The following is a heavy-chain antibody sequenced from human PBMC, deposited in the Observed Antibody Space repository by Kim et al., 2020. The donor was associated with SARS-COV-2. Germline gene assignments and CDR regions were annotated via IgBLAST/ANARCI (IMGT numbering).Heavy chain of an antibody. Sequence: GGSLRLSCAASGFTFSSYEMNWVRQAPGKGLEWVSYISSSGSTIYYADSVKGRFTISRDNAKNSLYLQMNSLRAEDTAVYYCARDWPNPFFDYWGQGTLVTVSS. CDR3: ARDWPNPFFDY. CDR2: ISSSGSTI. CDR1: GFTFSSYE. V-gene: IGHV3-48*03. J-gene: IGHJ4*02.